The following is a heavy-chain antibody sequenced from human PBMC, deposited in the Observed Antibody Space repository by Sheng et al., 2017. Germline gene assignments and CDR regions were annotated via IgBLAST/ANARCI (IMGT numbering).Heavy chain of an antibody. Sequence: QVQLVQSGAEVKKPGSSVKVSCKASGGTFSSYAISWVRQAPGQGLEWMGGIIPILGIANYAQKFQGRVTITADKSTSTAYMELSSLRSEDTAVYYCARDWGIVGGEYYYHYMDVWGKGTTVTVSS. CDR3: ARDWGIVGGEYYYHYMDV. D-gene: IGHD1-26*01. CDR1: GGTFSSYA. J-gene: IGHJ6*03. V-gene: IGHV1-69*04. CDR2: IIPILGIA.